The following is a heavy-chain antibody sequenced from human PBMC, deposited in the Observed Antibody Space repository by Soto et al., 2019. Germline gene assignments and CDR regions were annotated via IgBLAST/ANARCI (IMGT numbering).Heavy chain of an antibody. V-gene: IGHV4-59*01. CDR1: GASISSYY. Sequence: SETLSLTCAVSGASISSYYWSCIRQPPGKGLEWIGYFYYSGSTNYNPSLKSRVTISVDTSKNQFSLKLSSVTAADTAVYYCARSRGGYFDYWGQGTLVTVSS. J-gene: IGHJ4*02. D-gene: IGHD3-22*01. CDR2: FYYSGST. CDR3: ARSRGGYFDY.